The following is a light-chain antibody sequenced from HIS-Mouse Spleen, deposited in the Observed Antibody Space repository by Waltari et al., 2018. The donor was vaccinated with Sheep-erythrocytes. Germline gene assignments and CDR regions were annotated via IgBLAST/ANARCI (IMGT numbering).Light chain of an antibody. Sequence: SYELTQPPSVSVSPGQTASITCSGDKLGDKYACWYQQKPGQSPVLVIYQDSKRPPGIPERFSGSNSGTTATLTISGTQAMDETDYYCQAWDSSIYVFGTGTKVTVL. CDR3: QAWDSSIYV. CDR1: KLGDKY. J-gene: IGLJ1*01. CDR2: QDS. V-gene: IGLV3-1*01.